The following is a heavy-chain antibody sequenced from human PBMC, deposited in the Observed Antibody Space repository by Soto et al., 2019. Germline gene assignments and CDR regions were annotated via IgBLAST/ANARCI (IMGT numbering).Heavy chain of an antibody. CDR2: ISGSGGRT. CDR3: AKGGYYSLFDI. J-gene: IGHJ3*02. V-gene: IGHV3-23*01. D-gene: IGHD3-16*01. CDR1: GFPFSSYA. Sequence: EMQLLESGGGLSHPGGSLRFSCLASGFPFSSYAMTGVGRPPGKGLEGVPGISGSGGRTYYADSVKGRFTISRDNSNNTLSLQMHILRVEDTAVYFCAKGGYYSLFDIWGQGTVVTVSA.